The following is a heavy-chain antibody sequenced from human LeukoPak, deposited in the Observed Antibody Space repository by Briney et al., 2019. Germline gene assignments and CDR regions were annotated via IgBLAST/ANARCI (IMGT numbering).Heavy chain of an antibody. CDR3: ARVVAAQYNWFDP. CDR1: GGTFSSYA. J-gene: IGHJ5*02. CDR2: IIPILGIA. V-gene: IGHV1-69*04. D-gene: IGHD2-15*01. Sequence: ASVKVSCKASGGTFSSYAISWVRQAPGQGLEWMGRIIPILGIANYAQKFQGRVTITADKSTSTAYMELSSLRSEDTAVYYCARVVAAQYNWFDPWGQGTLVTVSS.